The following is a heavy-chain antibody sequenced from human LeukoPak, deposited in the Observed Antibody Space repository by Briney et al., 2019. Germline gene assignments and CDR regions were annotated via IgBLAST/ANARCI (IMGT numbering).Heavy chain of an antibody. CDR3: AIGYSSGWYRGYYFDY. Sequence: ASVKVSCKASGYTFTSYDINWMRQATGQGLEWMGWMNPNSGNTGYAQKFQGRVTMTRNTSISTAYMELSSLRSEDTAVYYCAIGYSSGWYRGYYFDYWGQGTLVTVSS. CDR1: GYTFTSYD. J-gene: IGHJ4*02. D-gene: IGHD6-19*01. CDR2: MNPNSGNT. V-gene: IGHV1-8*01.